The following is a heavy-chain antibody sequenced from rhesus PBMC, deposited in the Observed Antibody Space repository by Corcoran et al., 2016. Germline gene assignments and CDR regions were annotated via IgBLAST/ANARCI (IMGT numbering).Heavy chain of an antibody. CDR3: ARALGDTWGAFDF. CDR1: GGSISGYYL. D-gene: IGHD5-42*01. V-gene: IGHV4-143*01. CDR2: IYGGSGRT. J-gene: IGHJ3*01. Sequence: QVQLQESGPGVVKPSETLSLTCTVSGGSISGYYLWSWIRQPPGKGLVWIGYIYGGSGRTSSNPSPKSRVIISIDTSRNQFSLKLGSVTAADTAVYYCARALGDTWGAFDFWGQGLRVTVSS.